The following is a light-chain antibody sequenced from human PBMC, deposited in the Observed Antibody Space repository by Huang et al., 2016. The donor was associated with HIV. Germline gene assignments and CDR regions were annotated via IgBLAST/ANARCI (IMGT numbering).Light chain of an antibody. CDR2: GAS. CDR3: QQYGGSPRT. V-gene: IGKV3-20*01. CDR1: QSVRSSY. Sequence: ENVLTQSPGTLSLSPGERATLSCRASQSVRSSYLAWYQQKPGQCPRLLIYGASSRATGIPDRFSDSGSGTDFTLTITRVEPEDIAVYYCQQYGGSPRTFGQGTKLEIK. J-gene: IGKJ2*01.